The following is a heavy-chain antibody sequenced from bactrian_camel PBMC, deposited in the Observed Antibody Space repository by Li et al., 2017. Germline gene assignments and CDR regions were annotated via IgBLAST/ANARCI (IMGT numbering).Heavy chain of an antibody. V-gene: IGHV3S1*01. D-gene: IGHD1*01. Sequence: VQLVESGGGLVQPGGSLRLSCVASGFTFSTYYMMWVRQAPGKGLEWVSAIYTGDGTTRSADSVQGRFTISTDNTKNMLFLQMDSLKSEDTAQYYCVALAWGFNYWGQGTQVTVS. CDR3: VALAWGFNY. J-gene: IGHJ4*01. CDR1: GFTFSTYY. CDR2: IYTGDGTT.